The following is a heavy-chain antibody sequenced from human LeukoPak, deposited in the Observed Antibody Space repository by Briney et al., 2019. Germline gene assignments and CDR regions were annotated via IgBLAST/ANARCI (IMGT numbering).Heavy chain of an antibody. V-gene: IGHV3-15*01. CDR1: GFTFSHAW. CDR3: TTIRGFCSGRSCLGY. J-gene: IGHJ4*02. CDR2: IKSKIDGGTT. D-gene: IGHD2-15*01. Sequence: GGSLRLSCEVSGFTFSHAWMSWVGQAPGKGLEWVGRIKSKIDGGTTDYGAPVKGRFTISRDDSKNTLYLQMNSLKSEDTAVYYCTTIRGFCSGRSCLGYWGQGTLVTVSS.